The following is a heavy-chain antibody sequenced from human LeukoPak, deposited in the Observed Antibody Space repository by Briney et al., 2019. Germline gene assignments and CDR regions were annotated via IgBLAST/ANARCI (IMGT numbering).Heavy chain of an antibody. CDR2: IYSGGST. CDR3: ARVLAMVRGVIDY. V-gene: IGHV3-66*01. D-gene: IGHD3-10*01. CDR1: GFTVSSNY. J-gene: IGHJ4*02. Sequence: GGSLRLSCAASGFTVSSNYMSWVRQAPGKGLEWVSVIYSGGSTYYADSVKGRFTISRDNSKNTLYLQMNSLRAEDTAVYYCARVLAMVRGVIDYWGQGTLVTVSS.